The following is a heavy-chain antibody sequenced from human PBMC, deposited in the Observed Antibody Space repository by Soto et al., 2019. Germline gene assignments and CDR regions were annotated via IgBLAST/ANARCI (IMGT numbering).Heavy chain of an antibody. Sequence: QVQLVQSGAEVKKPGSSVKVSCKASGGTFSSYAISWVRQAPGQGLEWMGGIIPIFGTANYAQKFQGRVTMTADESTRTADMELSSLRYEDTAVYCCAIGRSSSWFTPVDYWGQGTLVTVSS. CDR3: AIGRSSSWFTPVDY. V-gene: IGHV1-69*12. CDR1: GGTFSSYA. D-gene: IGHD6-13*01. CDR2: IIPIFGTA. J-gene: IGHJ4*02.